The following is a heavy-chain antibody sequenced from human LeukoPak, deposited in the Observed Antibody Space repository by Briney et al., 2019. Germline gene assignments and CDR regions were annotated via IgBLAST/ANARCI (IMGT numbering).Heavy chain of an antibody. J-gene: IGHJ4*02. V-gene: IGHV3-23*01. D-gene: IGHD1-26*01. Sequence: GGSLRLSCAASGCTFSSYVMSWVRQAPGKGLEWVSVISGSGGGTYYADSVQGRFTISRDNSKNTLYLQMNRLRGEDTAVYYCAKALRIAGGTPGYFDYWGQGTLVTVSS. CDR1: GCTFSSYV. CDR2: ISGSGGGT. CDR3: AKALRIAGGTPGYFDY.